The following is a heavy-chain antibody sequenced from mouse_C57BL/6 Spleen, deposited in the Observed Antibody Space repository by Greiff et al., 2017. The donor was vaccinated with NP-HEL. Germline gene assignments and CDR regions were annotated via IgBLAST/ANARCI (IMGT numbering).Heavy chain of an antibody. D-gene: IGHD4-1*01. CDR1: GYTFTSYW. CDR2: IDPSDSYT. J-gene: IGHJ2*01. Sequence: VQLQQPGAELVMPGASVKLSCKASGYTFTSYWMHWVKQRPGQGLEWIGEIDPSDSYTNYNQKFKGKSTLTVDKSSSTAYMQLSSLTSEDSAVYYCARLSGDYFDYWGQGTTLTVSS. CDR3: ARLSGDYFDY. V-gene: IGHV1-69*01.